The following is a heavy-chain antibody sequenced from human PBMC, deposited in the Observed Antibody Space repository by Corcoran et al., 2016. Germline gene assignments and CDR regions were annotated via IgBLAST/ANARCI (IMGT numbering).Heavy chain of an antibody. CDR3: ARSQYYDFWSGYYGGYYYGMDV. D-gene: IGHD3-3*01. J-gene: IGHJ6*04. Sequence: QVTLNESGPVLVKPTETLTLTCTFSGFSLSNARMGVSWIRHPPGKALEWLAHIFSNDEKSYSTSLKSRLTISKDTSKSQVVITMTNMDPVYKATYYRARSQYYDFWSGYYGGYYYGMDVWGKGTTVTVSS. V-gene: IGHV2-26*01. CDR2: IFSNDEK. CDR1: GFSLSNARMG.